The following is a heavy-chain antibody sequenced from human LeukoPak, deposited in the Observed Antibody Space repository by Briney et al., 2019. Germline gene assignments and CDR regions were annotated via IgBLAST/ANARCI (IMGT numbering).Heavy chain of an antibody. V-gene: IGHV4-34*01. J-gene: IGHJ4*02. D-gene: IGHD3-22*01. Sequence: SETLSLTCAVYGGSFSGYYWSWIRQPPGKGLEWIGEINHSGSTNYNPSLKSRVTISVDTSKNQFSLKLSSVTAADTAVYYCAREGDYDSSGYYSSGWGQGTLVIVSS. CDR1: GGSFSGYY. CDR2: INHSGST. CDR3: AREGDYDSSGYYSSG.